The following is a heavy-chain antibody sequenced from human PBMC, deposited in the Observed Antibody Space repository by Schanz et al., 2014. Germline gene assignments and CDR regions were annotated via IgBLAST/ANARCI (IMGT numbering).Heavy chain of an antibody. Sequence: VQLVESGGGLVKPGGSLRLSCATSGLNFDYYGMNWVRQAPGKGLEWVANIGYDGSEKYYVDSVKGRFTISRDNSNNTVFLQMNSLRAEDTAVYYCAKHVRSLTGNDYWGQGTLVTVSS. CDR3: AKHVRSLTGNDY. J-gene: IGHJ4*02. CDR2: IGYDGSEK. CDR1: GLNFDYYG. D-gene: IGHD3-9*01. V-gene: IGHV3-30*02.